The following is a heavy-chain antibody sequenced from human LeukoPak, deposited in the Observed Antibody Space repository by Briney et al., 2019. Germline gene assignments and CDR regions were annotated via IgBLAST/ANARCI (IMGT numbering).Heavy chain of an antibody. D-gene: IGHD5-24*01. CDR1: GFTVTSNY. CDR3: ARSRWLLSPCYFDY. J-gene: IGHJ4*02. V-gene: IGHV3-30*03. CDR2: ISYDGSNK. Sequence: GGSLRLSCAASGFTVTSNYMNWVRQAPGKGLEWVAVISYDGSNKYYADSVKGRFTISRDNSKNTLYLQMNSLRAEDTAVYYCARSRWLLSPCYFDYWGQGTLVTVSS.